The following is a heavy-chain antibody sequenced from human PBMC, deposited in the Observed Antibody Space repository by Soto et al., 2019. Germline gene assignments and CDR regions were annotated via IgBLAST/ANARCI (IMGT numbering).Heavy chain of an antibody. CDR3: ATSYGSGYRAFDY. J-gene: IGHJ4*02. CDR1: GDTFNFYS. V-gene: IGHV1-69*04. CDR2: VNPIVSMS. Sequence: QVQLVQSGADVKRPGSSVKVSCKASGDTFNFYSINWVRQAPGLGLEWLGRVNPIVSMSNYAQRFQGRVTMTADKSTSTAYMELSGLRSEDTAIYYCATSYGSGYRAFDYWGQGALITVS. D-gene: IGHD3-10*01.